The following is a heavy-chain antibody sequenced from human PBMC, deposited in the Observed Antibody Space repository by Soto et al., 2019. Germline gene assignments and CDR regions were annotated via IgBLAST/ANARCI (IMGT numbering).Heavy chain of an antibody. V-gene: IGHV3-23*01. J-gene: IGHJ4*02. CDR2: ITATGDRT. Sequence: PVGSLRLSCAYSVFRFSSYSMSWVRQTPGKGLEWVAAITATGDRTYYADSVTGRFTISRDNSKKTHYLQMTSLRAEDTAMYYCATMNGYFEYWGQGTPVTVSS. CDR1: VFRFSSYS. D-gene: IGHD3-22*01. CDR3: ATMNGYFEY.